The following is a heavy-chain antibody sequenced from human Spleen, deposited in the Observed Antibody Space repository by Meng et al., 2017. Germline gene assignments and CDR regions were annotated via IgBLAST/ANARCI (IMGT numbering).Heavy chain of an antibody. D-gene: IGHD3-10*01. V-gene: IGHV4-39*07. CDR2: IGHSGTT. CDR3: TRGSGGSV. CDR1: GGSISTSGYY. Sequence: QPQLQESGPGLVKPSEALSLTCSVSGGSISTSGYYWGWIRQPPGKGLEWIGSIGHSGTTYYTPSLRRRVTVSIDTSKNQFSLEVTSVTAADTAVYYCTRGSGGSVWGQGTLVTVSS. J-gene: IGHJ4*02.